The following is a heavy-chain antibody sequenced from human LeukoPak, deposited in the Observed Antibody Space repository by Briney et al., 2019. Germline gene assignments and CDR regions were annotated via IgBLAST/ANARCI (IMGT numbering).Heavy chain of an antibody. Sequence: SETLSLTCNVSGGSIRSYYWSWIRQPPGKGLEWIGYIYYSGSTNYNPSLKSRVTISVDTSKNQFSLNLSSVTAADTAVHYCARYWELPDAFDIWGQGTMVTVSS. CDR1: GGSIRSYY. D-gene: IGHD1-7*01. J-gene: IGHJ3*02. V-gene: IGHV4-59*01. CDR3: ARYWELPDAFDI. CDR2: IYYSGST.